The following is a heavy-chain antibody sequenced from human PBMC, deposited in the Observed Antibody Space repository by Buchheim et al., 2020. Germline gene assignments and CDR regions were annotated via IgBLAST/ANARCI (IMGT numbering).Heavy chain of an antibody. V-gene: IGHV4-30-4*01. J-gene: IGHJ4*02. Sequence: QVQLQESGPGLVKPSQTLSLTCTVSGGSISSDDYYWSWIRQPPGKGLEWIGYIYYSGITYYNPSLNSRLTISVDTSRNQFSLKRSSVTAADTAVYYCARDINGRADYWGQGTL. D-gene: IGHD3-10*01. CDR1: GGSISSDDYY. CDR3: ARDINGRADY. CDR2: IYYSGIT.